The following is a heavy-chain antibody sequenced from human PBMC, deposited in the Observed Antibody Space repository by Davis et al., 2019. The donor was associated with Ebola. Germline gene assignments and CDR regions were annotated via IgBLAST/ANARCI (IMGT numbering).Heavy chain of an antibody. CDR3: ARDVRLPSSTGDSWFDL. CDR2: IWFDGVYK. Sequence: GGSLRLSCTASGFTFSTSAMHWVRQAPGKGLEWVAFIWFDGVYKSYADSVKGRFTISRDISKNTLYLQMSSLRGEDTTVYYCARDVRLPSSTGDSWFDLWGQGTLVTVSS. D-gene: IGHD1-14*01. J-gene: IGHJ5*02. V-gene: IGHV3-33*01. CDR1: GFTFSTSA.